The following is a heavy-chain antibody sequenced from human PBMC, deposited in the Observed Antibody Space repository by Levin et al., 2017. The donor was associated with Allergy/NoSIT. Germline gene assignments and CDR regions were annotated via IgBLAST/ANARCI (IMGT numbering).Heavy chain of an antibody. D-gene: IGHD5-12*01. CDR2: ISYDGSNK. CDR1: GFTFSSYA. CDR3: ARPQFSYDWARFDY. V-gene: IGHV3-30-3*01. J-gene: IGHJ4*02. Sequence: GGSLRLSCAASGFTFSSYAMHWVRQAPGKGLEWVAVISYDGSNKYYADSVKGRFTISSDNSKNTLYLQMNSLRAEDTAVYYCARPQFSYDWARFDYWGQGTLVTVSS.